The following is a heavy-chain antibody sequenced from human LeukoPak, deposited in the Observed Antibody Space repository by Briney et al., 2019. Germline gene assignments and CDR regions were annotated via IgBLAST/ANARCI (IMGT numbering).Heavy chain of an antibody. CDR1: GGSISSSSYY. V-gene: IGHV4-39*07. CDR3: ARDPSSGCYRWFDP. Sequence: SETLSLTCTVSGGSISSSSYYWGWIRQPPGKGLEWIGSIYYSGKTYYNASLKSRVTISVDTSKNQFSLKLSSVTAADTAVYYCARDPSSGCYRWFDPWGQGTLVTVSS. D-gene: IGHD6-19*01. CDR2: IYYSGKT. J-gene: IGHJ5*02.